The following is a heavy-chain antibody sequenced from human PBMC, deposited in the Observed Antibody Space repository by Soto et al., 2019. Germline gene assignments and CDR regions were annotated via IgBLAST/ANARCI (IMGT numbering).Heavy chain of an antibody. CDR2: ISWDGGST. CDR1: GFTFDDYT. J-gene: IGHJ6*02. Sequence: EVQLVESGGVVVQPGGSLRLSCAASGFTFDDYTMHWVRQAPGKGLEWVSLISWDGGSTYYADSVKGRFTISRDNSKNSLYLQMNSLRTEDTALYYCAKVSNYDGSTNDYYYGMDVWGQGTTVTVFS. D-gene: IGHD4-4*01. CDR3: AKVSNYDGSTNDYYYGMDV. V-gene: IGHV3-43*01.